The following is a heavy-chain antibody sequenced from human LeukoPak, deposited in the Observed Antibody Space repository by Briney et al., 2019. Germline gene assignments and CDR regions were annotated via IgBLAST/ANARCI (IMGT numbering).Heavy chain of an antibody. D-gene: IGHD3-3*01. CDR3: ARDHHNYDFWSGYSIGIDY. V-gene: IGHV4-61*02. Sequence: SETLSLTCTVSGGSISSGSYYWSWIRQPAGKGLEWIGRIYTSGSTNYNPSLKSRVTISVDTSKNQFSLKLSSVTAADTAVYYCARDHHNYDFWSGYSIGIDYWGQGTLVTVSS. J-gene: IGHJ4*02. CDR2: IYTSGST. CDR1: GGSISSGSYY.